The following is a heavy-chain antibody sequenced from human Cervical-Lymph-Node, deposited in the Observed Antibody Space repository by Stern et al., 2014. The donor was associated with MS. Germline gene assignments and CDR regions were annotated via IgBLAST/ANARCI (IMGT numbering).Heavy chain of an antibody. CDR3: AREFSTSAHPFDY. J-gene: IGHJ4*02. D-gene: IGHD6-13*01. CDR1: GDTFKNYA. Sequence: VQLVESGAEVKTPGSSVKVSCKTSGDTFKNYAISWVRQAPGLGLEWMGGIVPIFGTTTYARKFRGRIILTADKSTNTTYMELSSLRSEDTAVYYCAREFSTSAHPFDYWGQGSLLTVSS. CDR2: IVPIFGTT. V-gene: IGHV1-69*06.